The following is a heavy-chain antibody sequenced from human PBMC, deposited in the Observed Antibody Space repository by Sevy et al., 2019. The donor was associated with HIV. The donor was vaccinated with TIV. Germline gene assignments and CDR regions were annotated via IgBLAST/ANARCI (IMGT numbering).Heavy chain of an antibody. CDR3: ARVTTYDFWSGDSYFDY. D-gene: IGHD3-3*01. V-gene: IGHV1-2*02. CDR1: GYTFTDFY. J-gene: IGHJ4*02. Sequence: ASVKVSCKASGYTFTDFYIHWVRQAPGQGLEWMGWTNPNTGGTDYAQKFQGRVTMTRDTSISTAYMELSRLRSDDTAVYYCARVTTYDFWSGDSYFDYWGQGTLVTVSS. CDR2: TNPNTGGT.